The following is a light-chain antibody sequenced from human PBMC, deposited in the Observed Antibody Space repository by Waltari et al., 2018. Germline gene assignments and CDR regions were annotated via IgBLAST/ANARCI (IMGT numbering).Light chain of an antibody. Sequence: QSALTQPPSASGSPGQSVTIPCTGTSSDVGGYNYVSWYQQHPGKAPKLMIYEVSKRPSGVPDRFSGSKSGNTASLTVSGLQAEDEADYYCSSYAGSNLLFGGGTKLTVL. CDR3: SSYAGSNLL. J-gene: IGLJ2*01. CDR1: SSDVGGYNY. CDR2: EVS. V-gene: IGLV2-8*01.